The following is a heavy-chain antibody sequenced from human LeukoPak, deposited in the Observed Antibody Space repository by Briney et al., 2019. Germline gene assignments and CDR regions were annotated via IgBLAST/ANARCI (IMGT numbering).Heavy chain of an antibody. CDR3: ARANSDGQRLGDYYYYMGV. V-gene: IGHV1-69*05. Sequence: ASVQVSCKASGGTFSSYAISWVRQAPGQGLEWMGGIIPIFGTANYAQKFQGRVTITTDESTSTAYMELSSLRSEDTAVYYCARANSDGQRLGDYYYYMGVWGKGTTVTVFS. CDR1: GGTFSSYA. J-gene: IGHJ6*03. CDR2: IIPIFGTA. D-gene: IGHD6-25*01.